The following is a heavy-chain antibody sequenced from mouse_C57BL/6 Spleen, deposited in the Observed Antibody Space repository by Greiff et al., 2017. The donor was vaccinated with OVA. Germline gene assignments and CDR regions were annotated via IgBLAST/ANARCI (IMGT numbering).Heavy chain of an antibody. CDR3: ARGRIYYDYDGWYFDV. V-gene: IGHV5-17*01. J-gene: IGHJ1*03. D-gene: IGHD2-4*01. CDR2: ISSGSSTI. CDR1: GFTFSDYG. Sequence: EVKLMESGGGLVKPGGSLKLSCAASGFTFSDYGMHWVRQAPEKGLEWVAYISSGSSTIYYADTVKGRFTISRDNAKNTLFRQMTRLRSEDTAMYYCARGRIYYDYDGWYFDVWGTGTTVTVSS.